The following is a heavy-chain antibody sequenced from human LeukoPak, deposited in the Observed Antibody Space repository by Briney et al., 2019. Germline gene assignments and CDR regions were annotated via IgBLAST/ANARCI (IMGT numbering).Heavy chain of an antibody. D-gene: IGHD3-10*01. CDR3: ARESVLLWFGETKGFDY. CDR2: IYTSGST. Sequence: SETLSLTCTVSSGSISSGSYYWSWIRQPAGKGLEWIGRIYTSGSTNYNPSLKSRVTISVDTSKNQFSLKLSSVTAADTAVYYCARESVLLWFGETKGFDYWGQGTLVTVSS. J-gene: IGHJ4*02. CDR1: SGSISSGSYY. V-gene: IGHV4-61*02.